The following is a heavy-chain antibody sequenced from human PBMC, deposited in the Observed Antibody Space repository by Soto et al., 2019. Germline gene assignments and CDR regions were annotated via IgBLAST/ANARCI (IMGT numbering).Heavy chain of an antibody. CDR1: GYTFTSCG. CDR3: ARESFIAVAGSIYFDY. D-gene: IGHD6-19*01. J-gene: IGHJ4*02. Sequence: ASVKVSCKASGYTFTSCGISWVRQAPGQGLEWMGWISAYNGNTNYAQKLQGRVTMTTDTSTSTAYMELRSLRSDDTAVYYCARESFIAVAGSIYFDYWGQGTLVTV. CDR2: ISAYNGNT. V-gene: IGHV1-18*01.